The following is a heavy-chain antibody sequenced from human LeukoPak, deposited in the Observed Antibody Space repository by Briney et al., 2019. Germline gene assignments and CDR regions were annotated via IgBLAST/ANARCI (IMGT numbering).Heavy chain of an antibody. CDR2: IGTYKGNT. CDR3: ARTPGMVVVKTFYCMDV. CDR1: GYTFTSDG. V-gene: IGHV1-18*01. D-gene: IGHD3-22*01. Sequence: GASVKVSCKPSGYTFTSDGISWVRQAPGQGLEWMGWIGTYKGNTSYAQVFQGRVTMTTDTSTSTAYMELKNLRSDDTAVYYCARTPGMVVVKTFYCMDVWGQGTTVTVSS. J-gene: IGHJ6*02.